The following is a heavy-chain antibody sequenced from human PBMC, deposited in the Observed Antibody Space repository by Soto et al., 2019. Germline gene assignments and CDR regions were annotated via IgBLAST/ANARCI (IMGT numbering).Heavy chain of an antibody. D-gene: IGHD2-2*01. CDR2: IYPGDSDT. Sequence: GESLKISCKGSGYSFTSYWIGWVRQMPGKGLEWMGIIYPGDSDTRYSPSFQGQVTISADKSISTAYLQWSSLKASDTAMYYCARRGGYCSSTSCYVAGWFDPWGQGTLVTVSS. V-gene: IGHV5-51*01. CDR1: GYSFTSYW. J-gene: IGHJ5*02. CDR3: ARRGGYCSSTSCYVAGWFDP.